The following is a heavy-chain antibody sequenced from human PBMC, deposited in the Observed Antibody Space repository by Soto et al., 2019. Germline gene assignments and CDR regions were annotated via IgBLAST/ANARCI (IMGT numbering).Heavy chain of an antibody. V-gene: IGHV1-18*01. J-gene: IGHJ4*02. CDR2: ISPFDGNT. CDR1: AYTFTNYG. Sequence: QIQLVQSGTEVKKPGASVKVSCKTSAYTFTNYGTSWVRQAPGQGVEWMGWISPFDGNTNYAQNLQGRVTLTTDTSTSTAYVEVRCLRSDGTGVYFCARELNYYVSSGCLRNSPSLLHYFDYWGEATLGTVSS. D-gene: IGHD3-22*01. CDR3: ARELNYYVSSGCLRNSPSLLHYFDY.